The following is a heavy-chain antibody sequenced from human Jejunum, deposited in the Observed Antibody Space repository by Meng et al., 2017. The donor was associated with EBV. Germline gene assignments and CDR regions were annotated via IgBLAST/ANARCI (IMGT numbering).Heavy chain of an antibody. V-gene: IGHV4-61*01. CDR1: GDSVSGYNY. D-gene: IGHD5-12*01. CDR3: ARGRGYDYGDS. CDR2: MYYTGKA. J-gene: IGHJ5*02. Sequence: QLQLLESGPGLVKPSEXLSLTCSVSGDSVSGYNYWTWIRQPPGKGLEWIGNMYYTGKAIYKPSLQSRVTISVDTSKNQFSLRVTSVTAADTAIYYCARGRGYDYGDSWGQGTLVTISS.